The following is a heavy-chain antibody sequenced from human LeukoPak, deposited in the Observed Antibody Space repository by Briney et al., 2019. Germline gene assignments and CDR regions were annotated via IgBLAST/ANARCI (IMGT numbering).Heavy chain of an antibody. D-gene: IGHD6-13*01. Sequence: SETLSLTCTVSGYSISSGYYWGWIRQPPGKGLEWIGSIYHSGSTYYNPSLKSRVTISVDTSKNQFSLKLSSVTAADTAVYYCARDLAIAPLNWFDPWGQGTLVTVSS. J-gene: IGHJ5*02. CDR2: IYHSGST. CDR1: GYSISSGYY. V-gene: IGHV4-38-2*02. CDR3: ARDLAIAPLNWFDP.